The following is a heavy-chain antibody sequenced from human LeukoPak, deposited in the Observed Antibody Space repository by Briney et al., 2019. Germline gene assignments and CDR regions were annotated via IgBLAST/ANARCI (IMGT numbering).Heavy chain of an antibody. V-gene: IGHV3-23*01. D-gene: IGHD3-3*01. Sequence: GGSLRLSCAASGFTFSSYAMSWVRQAPGKGLEWVSAISGSGGSTYYADSVKGRFTISRDNSKNTLYLQMNSLRAEDTAVYYCAKDLAEPYDFWSGSVDYWGQGTLVTVSS. J-gene: IGHJ4*02. CDR3: AKDLAEPYDFWSGSVDY. CDR1: GFTFSSYA. CDR2: ISGSGGST.